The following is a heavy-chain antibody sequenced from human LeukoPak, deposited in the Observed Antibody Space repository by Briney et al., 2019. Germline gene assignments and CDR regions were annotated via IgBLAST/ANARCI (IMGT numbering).Heavy chain of an antibody. CDR2: INYSGST. Sequence: SETLSLTCTVSGGSISSGGHFWSWIRQHPGKGLEWIGYINYSGSTYYNPSLKSRVTISVDTSQNQFSLKVSSVTAADTAVYYCARDEAIFGAGYYYGMDVWGQGTTVTVSS. V-gene: IGHV4-31*03. J-gene: IGHJ6*02. CDR1: GGSISSGGHF. CDR3: ARDEAIFGAGYYYGMDV. D-gene: IGHD3-3*01.